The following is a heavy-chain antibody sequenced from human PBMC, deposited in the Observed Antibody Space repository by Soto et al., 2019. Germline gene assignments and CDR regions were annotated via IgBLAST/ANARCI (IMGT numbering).Heavy chain of an antibody. V-gene: IGHV1-18*01. CDR1: AYSFTRYG. CDR3: ARDSRETMVRGVIPSYYYYYGMDV. CDR2: ISAYNGNT. D-gene: IGHD3-10*01. Sequence: ASVKFSWKASAYSFTRYGISWVRQAPGQGLEWMGWISAYNGNTNYAQKLQGRVTMTTDTSTSTAYMELRSLRSDDTAVYYCARDSRETMVRGVIPSYYYYYGMDVWGQGTTVTVSS. J-gene: IGHJ6*02.